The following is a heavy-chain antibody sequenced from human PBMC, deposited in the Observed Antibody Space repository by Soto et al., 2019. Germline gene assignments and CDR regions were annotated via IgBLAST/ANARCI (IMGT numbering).Heavy chain of an antibody. V-gene: IGHV4-59*12. J-gene: IGHJ4*02. CDR1: GGSISSYY. D-gene: IGHD2-8*02. CDR3: ARDKITGLFAY. Sequence: SETLSLTCTVSGGSISSYYWSWIRQPPGKGLEWIGYIYYNVNTNYNPSLKSRVTISVDTSKNQFSLKLTSVTAADTAVYYCARDKITGLFAYWGQGTLVTVSS. CDR2: IYYNVNT.